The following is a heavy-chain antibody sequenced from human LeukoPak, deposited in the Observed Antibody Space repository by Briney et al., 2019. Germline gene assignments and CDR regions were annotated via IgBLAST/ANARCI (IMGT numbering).Heavy chain of an antibody. CDR3: ARHAQRKFFDY. V-gene: IGHV4-61*05. CDR2: IYHSGST. D-gene: IGHD1-1*01. CDR1: GGSISSSSYY. J-gene: IGHJ4*02. Sequence: SETLSLTCTVSGGSISSSSYYWGWIRQPPGKALEWIGTIYHSGSTDDNPSLKSRVTMSVDTSKNQFSLKLTSVTAADTAVYNCARHAQRKFFDYWGQGTLVAVSS.